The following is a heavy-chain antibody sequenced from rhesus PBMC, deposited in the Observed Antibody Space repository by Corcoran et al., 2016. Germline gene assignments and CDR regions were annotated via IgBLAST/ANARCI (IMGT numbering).Heavy chain of an antibody. CDR3: ARDGSH. Sequence: QVQLQESGPAVVQPSEPLSLTCAVSGDSISRRHWCRWIRPPPGKGLEWIGRIYVSGGSTEYNPSLKSRVTISIDTSKSQFSLKLSSVSAADIAVYYCARDGSHWGQGVLVTVSS. V-gene: IGHV4-93*01. D-gene: IGHD1-44*02. J-gene: IGHJ4*01. CDR2: IYVSGGST. CDR1: GDSISRRHW.